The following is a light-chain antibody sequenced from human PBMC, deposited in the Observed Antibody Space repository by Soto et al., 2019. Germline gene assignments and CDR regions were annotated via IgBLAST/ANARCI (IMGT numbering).Light chain of an antibody. CDR3: QQYNKWPIT. Sequence: ILVNQAPAPLSVSPGESATHSCRARQSVRRDLAWYQQKPGQAPRLLIYYTSTRATGFPARFSGGGSGTEFTLTISSLQSEDSAFYYCQQYNKWPITFGQGTRLEI. J-gene: IGKJ5*01. V-gene: IGKV3-15*01. CDR1: QSVRRD. CDR2: YTS.